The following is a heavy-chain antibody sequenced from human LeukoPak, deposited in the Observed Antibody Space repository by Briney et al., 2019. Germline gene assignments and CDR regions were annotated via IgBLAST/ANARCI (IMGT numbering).Heavy chain of an antibody. V-gene: IGHV1-18*01. D-gene: IGHD3-22*01. CDR3: ARLDYYYDSSGYSY. Sequence: ASVKVSCKASGYTFTSYGISWVRQAPGQGLERMGWISAYNGNTNYAQKLQGRVTMTTDTSTSTAYMELRSLRSDDTAVYYCARLDYYYDSSGYSYWGQGTLVTVSS. CDR2: ISAYNGNT. CDR1: GYTFTSYG. J-gene: IGHJ4*02.